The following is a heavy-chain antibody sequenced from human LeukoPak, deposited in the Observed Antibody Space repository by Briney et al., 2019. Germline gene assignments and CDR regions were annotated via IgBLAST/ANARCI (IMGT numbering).Heavy chain of an antibody. D-gene: IGHD6-19*01. Sequence: GGSLRLSCAASGFTFSSYSMNWVRQAPGKGLEWVSSISSSSSYIYYADSVKGRFTISRDNAKNSLYLQMNSLRAEDTAVYYCAKDIRSLASGAFDIWGQGTMVTVSS. CDR1: GFTFSSYS. CDR2: ISSSSSYI. V-gene: IGHV3-21*01. J-gene: IGHJ3*02. CDR3: AKDIRSLASGAFDI.